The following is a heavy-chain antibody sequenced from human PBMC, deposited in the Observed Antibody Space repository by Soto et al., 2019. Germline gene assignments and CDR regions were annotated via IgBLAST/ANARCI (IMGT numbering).Heavy chain of an antibody. CDR1: GGSISSYY. Sequence: PSETLSLTCTVSGGSISSYYWSWIRQPPGKGLEWIGYIYYSGSTNYNPSLKSRVTISVDTSKNQFSLKLSSVTAADTAVYYCAREWGITGTTRLYGMDFWGQGTTVTVSS. CDR2: IYYSGST. J-gene: IGHJ6*02. D-gene: IGHD1-7*01. V-gene: IGHV4-59*01. CDR3: AREWGITGTTRLYGMDF.